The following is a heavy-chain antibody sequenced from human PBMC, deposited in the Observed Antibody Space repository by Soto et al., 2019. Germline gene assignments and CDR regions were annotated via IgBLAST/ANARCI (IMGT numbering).Heavy chain of an antibody. CDR1: GFIFSTHW. Sequence: EVQLVESGGGLVQPGGSLRLSCEASGFIFSTHWMHWVRQVPGKGLDWVARIEDDGRRTDYADSMKGRFTISRDNAKSTLFLQLNNLRVEDTATCHCAKAEYTAALPGLWGRGTLVTVSS. CDR3: AKAEYTAALPGL. V-gene: IGHV3-74*01. CDR2: IEDDGRRT. J-gene: IGHJ4*02. D-gene: IGHD2-15*01.